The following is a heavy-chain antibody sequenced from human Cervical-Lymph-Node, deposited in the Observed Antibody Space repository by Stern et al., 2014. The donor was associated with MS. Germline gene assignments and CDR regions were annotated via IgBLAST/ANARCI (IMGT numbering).Heavy chain of an antibody. J-gene: IGHJ4*02. D-gene: IGHD6-13*01. CDR3: VKLTGTRWYKTGASRFDY. V-gene: IGHV3-9*01. CDR1: GFTFDDYA. Sequence: EVQLVQSGGGLVQPGRSLRLSCATSGFTFDDYAMHWVRQTPGKGLEWVSGISSDSSSSGYADSVKGRFTIAIDNAWTSLYLQMNSLRAEDTALYYCVKLTGTRWYKTGASRFDYWGQGTLVTVSS. CDR2: ISSDSSSS.